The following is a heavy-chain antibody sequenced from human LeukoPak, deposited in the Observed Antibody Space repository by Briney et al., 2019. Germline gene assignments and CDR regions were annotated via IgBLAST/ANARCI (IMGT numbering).Heavy chain of an antibody. V-gene: IGHV4-59*12. CDR2: IYYSGST. D-gene: IGHD3-10*01. Sequence: SETLSLTCTVSGGSISSYYWSWIRQPPGKGLEWIGYIYYSGSTNYNPSLKSRVTMSVDTSKNQFSLKLSSVTAADTAVYYCARDRGSGSYPYYYYYMDVWGKGTTVTISS. CDR1: GGSISSYY. J-gene: IGHJ6*03. CDR3: ARDRGSGSYPYYYYYMDV.